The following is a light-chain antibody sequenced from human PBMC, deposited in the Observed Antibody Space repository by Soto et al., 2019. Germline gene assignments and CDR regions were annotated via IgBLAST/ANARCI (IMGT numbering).Light chain of an antibody. J-gene: IGKJ1*01. Sequence: EIVLTQSPDTLSVSPGERAAISCLASQSVSSYLAWYQQKPGQAPRLLIYAASRRATGIPDRFSGSGSGTDFTLTISRLEPEDFAVYYCQQYGSSPWTFGQGTKVDIK. CDR2: AAS. CDR1: QSVSSY. CDR3: QQYGSSPWT. V-gene: IGKV3-20*01.